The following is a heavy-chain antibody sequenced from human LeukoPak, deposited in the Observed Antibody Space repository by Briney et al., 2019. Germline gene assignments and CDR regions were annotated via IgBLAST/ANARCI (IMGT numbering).Heavy chain of an antibody. CDR1: GFTFDDYG. Sequence: GGSLRLSCVASGFTFDDYGMQWVRQVPGKGLEWVSGISWNSGITDYADSVKGRFTISRDNAKKSLYLQMNSLRVEDTALYYCAKSRTGEVGMFFDYWGQGTLVTVSS. J-gene: IGHJ4*02. CDR2: ISWNSGIT. V-gene: IGHV3-9*01. D-gene: IGHD1-14*01. CDR3: AKSRTGEVGMFFDY.